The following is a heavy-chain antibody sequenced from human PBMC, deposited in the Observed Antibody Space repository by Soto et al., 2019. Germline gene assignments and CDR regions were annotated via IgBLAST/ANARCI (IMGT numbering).Heavy chain of an antibody. D-gene: IGHD3-10*01. CDR3: YGKRGTASPHGGDVAV. CDR2: ISYDGSNE. J-gene: IGHJ3*01. V-gene: IGHV3-30*03. Sequence: QVQLVESGGGVVQPGRSLRLSCAASGFTFRSYGMHWVRQVPGKGLEWLTFISYDGSNEYYADSVKGRFSISRDNSNNTLFLQMHSLRTEDTAVYYCYGKRGTASPHGGDVAVWGQGTMVTVSS. CDR1: GFTFRSYG.